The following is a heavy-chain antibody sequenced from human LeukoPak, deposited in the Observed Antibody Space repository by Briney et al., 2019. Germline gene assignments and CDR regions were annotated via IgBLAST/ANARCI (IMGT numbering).Heavy chain of an antibody. Sequence: SETLSLTCTVSGGSISSGSYYWSWLRQPAGKGLEWIGRIYTSGSTNYNPSLKSRVTISVDTSKNQFSLKLSSVTAADTAMYYCARTWIVVVMGAFDIWGQGTMVTVSS. CDR3: ARTWIVVVMGAFDI. CDR2: IYTSGST. V-gene: IGHV4-61*02. CDR1: GGSISSGSYY. J-gene: IGHJ3*02. D-gene: IGHD3-22*01.